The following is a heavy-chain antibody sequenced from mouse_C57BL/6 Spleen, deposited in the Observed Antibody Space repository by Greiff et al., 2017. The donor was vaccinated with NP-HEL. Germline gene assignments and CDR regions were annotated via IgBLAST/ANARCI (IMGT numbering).Heavy chain of an antibody. D-gene: IGHD1-1*01. CDR1: GYTFTSYW. J-gene: IGHJ4*01. Sequence: QVQLQQPGAELVKPGASVKMSCKASGYTFTSYWITWVKQRPGQGLEWIGDIYPGSGSTNYNEKFKSKATLTVDTSSSTAYMQLSSLTSEYSAVYDCARSYYGSNAMDYWGQGTSVTVSS. CDR3: ARSYYGSNAMDY. V-gene: IGHV1-55*01. CDR2: IYPGSGST.